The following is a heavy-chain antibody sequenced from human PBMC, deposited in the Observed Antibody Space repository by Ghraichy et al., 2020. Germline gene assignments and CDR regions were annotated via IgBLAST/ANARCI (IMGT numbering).Heavy chain of an antibody. CDR1: GFTFSSYE. J-gene: IGHJ3*02. Sequence: GGSLRLSCAASGFTFSSYEMNWVHQAPGKGLEWVSYISSSGSTIYYADSVKGRFTISRDNAKNSLYLQMNSLRAEDTAVYYCARGGFESGSRSGMVRRVIMHAFDIWGQGTMVTVSS. CDR2: ISSSGSTI. D-gene: IGHD3-10*01. V-gene: IGHV3-48*03. CDR3: ARGGFESGSRSGMVRRVIMHAFDI.